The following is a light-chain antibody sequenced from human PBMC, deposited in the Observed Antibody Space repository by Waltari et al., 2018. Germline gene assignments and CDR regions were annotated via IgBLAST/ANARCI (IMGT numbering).Light chain of an antibody. J-gene: IGKJ2*01. V-gene: IGKV1-5*03. CDR2: KAS. CDR3: QQYSTYSRT. CDR1: QSISTW. Sequence: DMQMTQSPSTLSASVGDRVTITCRASQSISTWLAWYQQKPGKAPKLLIYKASSLEGGVPSRFSGSGSVTEFTLTISSLQPDDFATYYCQQYSTYSRTFGQGTKLEIK.